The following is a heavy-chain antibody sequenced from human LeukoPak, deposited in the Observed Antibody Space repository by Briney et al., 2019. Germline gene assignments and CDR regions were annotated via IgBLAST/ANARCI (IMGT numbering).Heavy chain of an antibody. CDR1: GFTFSSYS. CDR3: ASSYYDFWSGYPYPYGMDV. J-gene: IGHJ6*02. CDR2: ISSSSSTI. D-gene: IGHD3-3*01. V-gene: IGHV3-48*01. Sequence: GGSLRLSGAASGFTFSSYSMNWVRQAPGKGLEWVSYISSSSSTIYYADSVKGRFTISRDNAKNSLYLQMTSLRAEDTAVYYCASSYYDFWSGYPYPYGMDVWGQGTTVTVSS.